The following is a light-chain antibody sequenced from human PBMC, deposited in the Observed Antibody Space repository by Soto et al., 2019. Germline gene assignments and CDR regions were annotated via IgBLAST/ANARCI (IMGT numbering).Light chain of an antibody. Sequence: EIVLTQSPGTLSLSPGERATLSCRASQTISSSYLVWYQQRPGQAPRLLIYGASSRATGVPDRFSGSGSGTDFTLTISRLEPEDFAVYYCHHYGSSPYTFGQGTKLQIK. CDR3: HHYGSSPYT. CDR2: GAS. J-gene: IGKJ2*01. CDR1: QTISSSY. V-gene: IGKV3-20*01.